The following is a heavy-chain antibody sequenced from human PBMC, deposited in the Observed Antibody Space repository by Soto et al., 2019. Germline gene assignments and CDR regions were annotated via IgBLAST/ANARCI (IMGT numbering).Heavy chain of an antibody. D-gene: IGHD6-19*01. Sequence: EVQLVESGGGLVQPGGSLRLTCVASGFPFSIYSMNWVRQAPGKGLEWSSYITSDTNTIKYADSVKGRFTISRDNAKNLVYLQMNSLRDEDRAVYFCARSVEGHFDYWGQGTVVTVSS. V-gene: IGHV3-48*02. J-gene: IGHJ4*02. CDR2: ITSDTNTI. CDR1: GFPFSIYS. CDR3: ARSVEGHFDY.